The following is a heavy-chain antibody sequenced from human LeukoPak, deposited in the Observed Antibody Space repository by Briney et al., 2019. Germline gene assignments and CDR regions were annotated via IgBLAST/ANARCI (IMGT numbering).Heavy chain of an antibody. Sequence: ASVKVSCKASGYTFTSYGISWVRQAPGQGLEWMGWISAYNGNTNYAQKLQGRVTMTTDTSTSTAYMELRSLRSDDTAVYYCARVVSYEYSSSPEDVDYWGQGTLVTVSS. CDR1: GYTFTSYG. V-gene: IGHV1-18*01. J-gene: IGHJ4*02. CDR2: ISAYNGNT. D-gene: IGHD6-6*01. CDR3: ARVVSYEYSSSPEDVDY.